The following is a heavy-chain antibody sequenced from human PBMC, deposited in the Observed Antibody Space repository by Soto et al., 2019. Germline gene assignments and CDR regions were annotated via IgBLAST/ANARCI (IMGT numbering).Heavy chain of an antibody. CDR3: ASTEPGTFAP. Sequence: SETLSLTCAVSGGSISSGGYSWSWIRQPPGKGLEWIGYIYHSGSTYYNPSLKSRVTISVDRSKNQFSLKLSSVTAADTAVYYCASTEPGTFAPWGQGTLVTVSS. CDR1: GGSISSGGYS. D-gene: IGHD1-7*01. J-gene: IGHJ5*02. V-gene: IGHV4-30-2*01. CDR2: IYHSGST.